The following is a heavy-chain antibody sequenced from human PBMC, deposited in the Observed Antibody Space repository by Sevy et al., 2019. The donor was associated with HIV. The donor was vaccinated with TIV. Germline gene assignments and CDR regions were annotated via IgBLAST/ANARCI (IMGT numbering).Heavy chain of an antibody. CDR1: GFTFDEYS. CDR2: ITYNGGST. J-gene: IGHJ4*02. D-gene: IGHD2-15*01. CDR3: AKEERAGATYDFDY. V-gene: IGHV3-43*01. Sequence: GGSLRLSCAASGFTFDEYSMHWVRQAPGKGLEWVSVITYNGGSTYSADSVKGRFTISRDNRKNSLYLQMNSLRTEDTALYYCAKEERAGATYDFDYWGQGILVTVSS.